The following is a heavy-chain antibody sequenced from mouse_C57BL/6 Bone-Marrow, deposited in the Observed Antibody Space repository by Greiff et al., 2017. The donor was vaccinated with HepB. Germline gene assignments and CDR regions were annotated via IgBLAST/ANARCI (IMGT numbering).Heavy chain of an antibody. CDR2: ISSKSSNYAT. CDR1: GFTFNTYA. Sequence: EVKLLESGGGLVQPKGSLKLSCAASGFTFNTYAMHWVRQAPGKGLEWVARISSKSSNYATYYADSVKDRFTISRDDSQSMLYLQMINLKTEDTAMYYCVAGGSFDYWGQGTTLTVSS. J-gene: IGHJ2*01. CDR3: VAGGSFDY. V-gene: IGHV10-3*01.